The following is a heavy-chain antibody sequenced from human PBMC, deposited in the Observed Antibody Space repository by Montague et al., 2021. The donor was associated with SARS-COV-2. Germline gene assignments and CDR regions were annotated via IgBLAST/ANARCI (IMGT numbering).Heavy chain of an antibody. CDR2: IYWDDDK. D-gene: IGHD3-3*01. CDR3: ARRLARNYDFNAHLWFPFDD. J-gene: IGHJ4*01. CDR1: GFSLSTSGVG. Sequence: PALVKPTQTLTLTCTFSGFSLSTSGVGVGWIRQPPGKALEWLALIYWDDDKYYSPSLKTRLTITKDTSKNQVVLTMTNMDPVDTATYYCARRLARNYDFNAHLWFPFDDWGQGTLVTVSS. V-gene: IGHV2-5*02.